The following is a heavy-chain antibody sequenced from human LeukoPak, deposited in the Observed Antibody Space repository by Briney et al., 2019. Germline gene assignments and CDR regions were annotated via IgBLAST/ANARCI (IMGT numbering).Heavy chain of an antibody. Sequence: PGGSLRLSCAASGFTFNKFWMGWVRQAPGRGLGWVANIREDGNEIYYVDSVKGRFTISRDNAKNSLYLQMNSLRAEDTALYFCARHWAHLDYWGQGTLVTVSS. CDR1: GFTFNKFW. D-gene: IGHD7-27*01. CDR2: IREDGNEI. V-gene: IGHV3-7*01. J-gene: IGHJ4*02. CDR3: ARHWAHLDY.